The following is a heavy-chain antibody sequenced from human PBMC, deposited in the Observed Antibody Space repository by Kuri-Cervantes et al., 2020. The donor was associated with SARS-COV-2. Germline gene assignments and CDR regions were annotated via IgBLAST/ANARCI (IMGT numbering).Heavy chain of an antibody. V-gene: IGHV4-34*01. J-gene: IGHJ6*02. CDR2: INHSGST. D-gene: IGHD5-24*01. Sequence: SETLSLTCAVYGGSFSGYYWSWIRQPPGKGLEWIGEINHSGSTNYNPSLKSRVTISVDTSKNQFSLKLSSVTAADTAVYYCARGLRWQQPHRNYYYYGMGVWGQGTTVTVSS. CDR1: GGSFSGYY. CDR3: ARGLRWQQPHRNYYYYGMGV.